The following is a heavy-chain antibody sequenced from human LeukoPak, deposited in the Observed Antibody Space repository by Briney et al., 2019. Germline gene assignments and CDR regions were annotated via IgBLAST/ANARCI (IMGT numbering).Heavy chain of an antibody. D-gene: IGHD2-2*01. V-gene: IGHV3-23*01. CDR1: GFIFRSYE. CDR3: AKVVVVPAATTKTYYFDY. CDR2: ISGSGGSP. Sequence: PGGSLGLSCAASGFIFRSYEMNWVRQAPGKGLEWVSTISGSGGSPYYADSVKGRFTISRDNSKNTLYLQMNSLRAEDTAVYYCAKVVVVPAATTKTYYFDYRGQGTLVTVSS. J-gene: IGHJ4*02.